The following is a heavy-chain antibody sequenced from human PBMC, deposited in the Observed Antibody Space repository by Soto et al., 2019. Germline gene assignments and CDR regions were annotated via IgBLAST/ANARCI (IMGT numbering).Heavy chain of an antibody. D-gene: IGHD6-19*01. J-gene: IGHJ3*02. CDR2: ISYDGSNK. Sequence: QVQLVESGGGVVQPGRSLRLSCAASGFTFSSYGMHWVRQAPGKGLEWVAVISYDGSNKYYADSVKGRFTISRDNSKNTLYLQMNSLRAEDTAVYYCAKQRRGLVRSPADAFDIWGQGTMVTVSS. V-gene: IGHV3-30*18. CDR3: AKQRRGLVRSPADAFDI. CDR1: GFTFSSYG.